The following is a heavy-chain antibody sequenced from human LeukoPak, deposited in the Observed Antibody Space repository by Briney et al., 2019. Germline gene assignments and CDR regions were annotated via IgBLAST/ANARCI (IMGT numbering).Heavy chain of an antibody. D-gene: IGHD3-9*01. J-gene: IGHJ4*02. CDR2: IYYSGST. CDR1: GGSISSYY. V-gene: IGHV4-59*08. Sequence: SETLSLTCTVSGGSISSYYWSWIRQPPGKGLEWIGYIYYSGSTNYNPSLKGRVTISVDTSKTQFSLKLSSVTAADTAVYYCASTNVEITTFAITQFDYWGQGTLVTVSS. CDR3: ASTNVEITTFAITQFDY.